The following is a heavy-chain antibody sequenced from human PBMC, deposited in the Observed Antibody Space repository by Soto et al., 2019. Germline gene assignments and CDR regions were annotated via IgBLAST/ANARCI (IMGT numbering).Heavy chain of an antibody. CDR1: GGSISSGDYY. CDR2: IDHRGST. J-gene: IGHJ5*02. Sequence: QVHLQESGPGLVKPSQTLSLTCSVSGGSISSGDYYWSWIRQPPGKGLEWIGFIDHRGSTYYNPSLKTGVSISVDTSNNQFSLKVTSVTAADTAVYYCVRYSWDRGWFDPWGQGTLVTVSS. V-gene: IGHV4-30-4*01. D-gene: IGHD2-21*01. CDR3: VRYSWDRGWFDP.